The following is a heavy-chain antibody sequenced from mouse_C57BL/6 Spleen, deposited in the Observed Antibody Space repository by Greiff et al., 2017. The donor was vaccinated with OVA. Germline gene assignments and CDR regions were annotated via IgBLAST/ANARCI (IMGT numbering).Heavy chain of an antibody. CDR2: IWRGGST. CDR3: ARDGYPYAMDY. V-gene: IGHV2-2*01. Sequence: VKLMESGPGLVQPSQSLSITCTVSGFSLTSYGVHWVRQSPGKGLEWLGVIWRGGSTDYNAAFITRLSISKDNSTSQVFFKMNSLQADDTAIYYCARDGYPYAMDYWGQGTSVTVSS. J-gene: IGHJ4*01. CDR1: GFSLTSYG. D-gene: IGHD2-3*01.